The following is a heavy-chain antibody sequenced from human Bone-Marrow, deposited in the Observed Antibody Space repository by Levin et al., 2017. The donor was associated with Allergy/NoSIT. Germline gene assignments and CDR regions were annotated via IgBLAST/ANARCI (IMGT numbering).Heavy chain of an antibody. CDR1: GYGLSDIS. J-gene: IGHJ4*02. CDR2: LDYEGGQI. D-gene: IGHD3-22*01. CDR3: TIPHYFDTRGFYY. Sequence: PGESLKISCKVLGYGLSDISMHWVRQAPGKGLEWMAGLDYEGGQIIYAQNFQGRLTMTEDRSTNTASMELNSLRSDDTAVYYCTIPHYFDTRGFYYWGQGTLVTVSS. V-gene: IGHV1-24*01.